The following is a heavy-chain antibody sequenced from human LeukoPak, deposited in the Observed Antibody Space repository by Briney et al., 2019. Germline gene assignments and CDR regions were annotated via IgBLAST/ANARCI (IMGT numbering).Heavy chain of an antibody. Sequence: PGGSLTLSCAVSGFTVDSAFVTWVRQPPGKGLECVGRIKSKTDGGTIDYAAPVKGRFTISRDDSKNTLFLQMNSLKTEDTAVYYCTAKLYVSVRDYWGQGTLVTVSS. CDR3: TAKLYVSVRDY. CDR2: IKSKTDGGTI. D-gene: IGHD2/OR15-2a*01. J-gene: IGHJ4*02. V-gene: IGHV3-15*01. CDR1: GFTVDSAF.